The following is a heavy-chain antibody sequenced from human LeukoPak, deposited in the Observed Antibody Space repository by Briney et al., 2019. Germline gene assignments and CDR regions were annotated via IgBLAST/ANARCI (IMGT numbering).Heavy chain of an antibody. J-gene: IGHJ3*02. Sequence: ASVKVSCKASGYTFTSYDINWVRQATGQGLEWMGWMNPNRGNTGYAQKFQGRVTMTRNTSISTAYMELSSLRSEDTAVYYCAGKTYYDFWSGSDAFDIWGQGTMVTVSS. CDR3: AGKTYYDFWSGSDAFDI. V-gene: IGHV1-8*01. D-gene: IGHD3-3*01. CDR2: MNPNRGNT. CDR1: GYTFTSYD.